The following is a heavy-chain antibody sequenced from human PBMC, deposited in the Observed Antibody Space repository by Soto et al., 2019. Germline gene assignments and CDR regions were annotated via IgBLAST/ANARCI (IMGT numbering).Heavy chain of an antibody. CDR2: ISGSGANT. CDR1: GFSFSSYA. CDR3: AKAHDTYYDILTGYYVPES. J-gene: IGHJ5*02. D-gene: IGHD3-9*01. V-gene: IGHV3-23*01. Sequence: GGSLRLSCAASGFSFSSYAMSWVRQAPGKGLEWVSAISGSGANTYYADSVKGRFTISRDNSKNTLYLQMNSLRAEDTAVYYCAKAHDTYYDILTGYYVPESWGQGTLVTVSS.